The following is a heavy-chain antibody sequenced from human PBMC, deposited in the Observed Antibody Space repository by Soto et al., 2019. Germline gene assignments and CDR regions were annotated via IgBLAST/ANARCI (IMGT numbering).Heavy chain of an antibody. CDR3: ARSSTYYYMDV. CDR2: IYYSGST. J-gene: IGHJ6*03. Sequence: SETLSRTCTDSGGSISSSSYYWGWSRQPAGKGLEWIGSIYYSGSTYYNPSLKSRVTISVDTSKNQFSLKLSSVTAADTAVYYCARSSTYYYMDVWGKGTTVTVSS. CDR1: GGSISSSSYY. V-gene: IGHV4-39*01.